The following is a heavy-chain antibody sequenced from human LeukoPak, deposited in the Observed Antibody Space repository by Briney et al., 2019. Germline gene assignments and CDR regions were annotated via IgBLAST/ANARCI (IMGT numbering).Heavy chain of an antibody. V-gene: IGHV1-69*10. Sequence: SVTVSCTASGYTFTSYDINWVRQAPGQGLEWMGRIIPMLGIVNYAQKFQGRVTINADKSTSTAYMELSSLRSEDTAVYYCARDLEYCSGGSCYYFDYWGQGTLVTVSS. CDR1: GYTFTSYD. J-gene: IGHJ4*02. CDR2: IIPMLGIV. D-gene: IGHD2-15*01. CDR3: ARDLEYCSGGSCYYFDY.